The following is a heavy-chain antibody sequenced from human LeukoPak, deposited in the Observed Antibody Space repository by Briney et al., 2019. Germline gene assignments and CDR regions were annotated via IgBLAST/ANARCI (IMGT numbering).Heavy chain of an antibody. Sequence: GASGKVSGKAFGYTFTSYGISWVRQAPGQGLEWMGWISAYNGNTNYAQKLQGRVTMTTDTSTSTAYMELRSLRSDDTAVYYCARDGVSGSFDYWGQGTLVTVSS. J-gene: IGHJ4*02. CDR3: ARDGVSGSFDY. CDR1: GYTFTSYG. CDR2: ISAYNGNT. V-gene: IGHV1-18*01. D-gene: IGHD3-10*01.